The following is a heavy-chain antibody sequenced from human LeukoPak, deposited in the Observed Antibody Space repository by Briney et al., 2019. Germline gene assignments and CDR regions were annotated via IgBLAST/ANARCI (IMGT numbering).Heavy chain of an antibody. CDR1: GFTFSSYS. Sequence: PGGSLRLSCAASGFTFSSYSMNWVRQAPGKGLEWVSSISSSSSYIYSADSVKGRFTISRDNAKNSLYLQMNSLRVEDTAVYYCARVKSGPHYYYYYMDVWGKGTTVTVSS. D-gene: IGHD6-25*01. CDR2: ISSSSSYI. J-gene: IGHJ6*03. CDR3: ARVKSGPHYYYYYMDV. V-gene: IGHV3-21*01.